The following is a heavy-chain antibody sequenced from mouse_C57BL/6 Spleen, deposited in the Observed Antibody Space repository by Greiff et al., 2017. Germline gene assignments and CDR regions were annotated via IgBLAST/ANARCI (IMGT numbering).Heavy chain of an antibody. CDR3: ARHEVYSNYLYYFDY. CDR2: FYPGSGSI. J-gene: IGHJ2*01. D-gene: IGHD2-5*01. Sequence: QVHVKQSGAELVKPGASVKLSCKASGYTFTEYTIHWVKQRSGQGLEWIGWFYPGSGSIKYNEKFKDKATLTADKSSSTVYMELSRLTSEDSAVYFCARHEVYSNYLYYFDYWGQGTTLTVSS. V-gene: IGHV1-62-2*01. CDR1: GYTFTEYT.